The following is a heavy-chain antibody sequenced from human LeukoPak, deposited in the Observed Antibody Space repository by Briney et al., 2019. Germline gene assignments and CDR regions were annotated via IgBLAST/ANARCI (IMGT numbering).Heavy chain of an antibody. V-gene: IGHV3-23*01. J-gene: IGHJ4*02. CDR2: ISGSGGST. CDR1: GFTFSSYA. Sequence: GGSLRLSCAASGFTFSSYAMSWVRQAPGKGLEWVSAISGSGGSTYYADSVKGRFTISRDNSKNTLYLQMNSLRVEDTAVYYCAREKGYSGSYGSFDYWGQGTLVTVSS. CDR3: AREKGYSGSYGSFDY. D-gene: IGHD1-26*01.